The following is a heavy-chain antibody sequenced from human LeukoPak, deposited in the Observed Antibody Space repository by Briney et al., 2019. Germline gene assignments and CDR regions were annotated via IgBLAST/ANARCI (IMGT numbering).Heavy chain of an antibody. V-gene: IGHV3-9*01. J-gene: IGHJ4*02. Sequence: GGSLRLSCAASGFTFDDYAMHWVRQAPGKGLEWVSGISWNSGSIGYADSVKGRFTISRDNAKSSLYLQMNSLRAEDTALYYCAKASSYSSGWYVYWGQGTLVTVSS. CDR1: GFTFDDYA. CDR2: ISWNSGSI. D-gene: IGHD6-19*01. CDR3: AKASSYSSGWYVY.